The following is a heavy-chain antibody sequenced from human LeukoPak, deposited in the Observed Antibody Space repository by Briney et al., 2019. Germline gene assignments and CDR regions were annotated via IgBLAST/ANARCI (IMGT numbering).Heavy chain of an antibody. CDR1: GFTFSSYE. D-gene: IGHD6-13*01. CDR2: ISSSGSTI. Sequence: QPGGSLRLSCAASGFTFSSYEMNWVRQAPGKGLEWVSYISSSGSTIYYADSVKGRFTISRDNAKNSLYLQMNSLRAEDTAVYYCARSIAAAGTAAIDYWGQGTLVTVSS. V-gene: IGHV3-48*03. J-gene: IGHJ4*02. CDR3: ARSIAAAGTAAIDY.